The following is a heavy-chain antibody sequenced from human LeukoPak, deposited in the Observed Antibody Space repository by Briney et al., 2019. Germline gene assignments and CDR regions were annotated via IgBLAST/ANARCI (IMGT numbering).Heavy chain of an antibody. CDR1: GFSITTND. CDR3: AKRSPPY. Sequence: GGSLRLSCTASGFSITTNDMTWVRQAPGKGPEWVALIYISGITKYADSVQGRFTISRDNSKSTLSLQMSSLRAEDTAVYYCAKRSPPYWGQGTLVTVSS. D-gene: IGHD3-10*01. V-gene: IGHV3-66*04. J-gene: IGHJ4*02. CDR2: IYISGIT.